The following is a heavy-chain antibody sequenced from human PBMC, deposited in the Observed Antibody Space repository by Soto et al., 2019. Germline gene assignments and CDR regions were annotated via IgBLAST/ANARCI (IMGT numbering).Heavy chain of an antibody. CDR1: GASMTNSS. Sequence: PSETLSLTCTVSGASMTNSSWHWIRQPPGKGLEWVGYVSYSGSTSYNPSHKSRVTISVDSSKNHLSLTLSSVTAADTAVYYCTFLDCSGIGCRFDYWGQGTLVTVSS. CDR3: TFLDCSGIGCRFDY. D-gene: IGHD2-2*01. V-gene: IGHV4-59*12. J-gene: IGHJ4*02. CDR2: VSYSGST.